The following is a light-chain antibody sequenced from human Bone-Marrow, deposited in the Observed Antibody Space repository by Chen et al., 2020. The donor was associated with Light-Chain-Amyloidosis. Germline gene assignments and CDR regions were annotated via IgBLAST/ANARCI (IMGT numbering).Light chain of an antibody. Sequence: EIVLTQSPGTLSLSPGEGANLSCRASQTISSNYLTWYQQKFGQAPRLLIYGSSSRATGTPDRFTGSGSGTDFTLTLNRLDPEDFAMYYCQQYGTSPLTFGGGTKVEIK. CDR3: QQYGTSPLT. CDR2: GSS. CDR1: QTISSNY. V-gene: IGKV3-20*01. J-gene: IGKJ4*01.